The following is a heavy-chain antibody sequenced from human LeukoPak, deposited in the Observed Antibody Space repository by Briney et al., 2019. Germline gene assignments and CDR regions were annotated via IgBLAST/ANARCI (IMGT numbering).Heavy chain of an antibody. CDR1: GGSISSSNW. J-gene: IGHJ4*02. Sequence: SGTLSLTCAVSGGSISSSNWWSWVRQPPGKGLEWIGEIYHSGSTNYNPSLKSRVTISVDKSKNQFSLKLSSVTAADTAVYYCAREFSSYAKTPPYYFDYWGQGTLVTVSS. D-gene: IGHD2-2*01. CDR3: AREFSSYAKTPPYYFDY. CDR2: IYHSGST. V-gene: IGHV4-4*02.